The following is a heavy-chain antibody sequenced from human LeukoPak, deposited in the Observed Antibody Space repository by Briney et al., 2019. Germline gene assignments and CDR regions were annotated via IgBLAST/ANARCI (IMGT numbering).Heavy chain of an antibody. D-gene: IGHD4-23*01. J-gene: IGHJ6*02. CDR3: ARGAYGRANSHYFYGLDV. V-gene: IGHV3-30*09. CDR1: GFIFTTYT. CDR2: ISYDGSDQ. Sequence: ERSLRLSCAASGFIFTTYTMPWVRQAPGKGLEWVAVISYDGSDQYYADSVKGRFAISRDNLKNTLYLQMDRLRAEDTAVYYCARGAYGRANSHYFYGLDVWGQGATVTVS.